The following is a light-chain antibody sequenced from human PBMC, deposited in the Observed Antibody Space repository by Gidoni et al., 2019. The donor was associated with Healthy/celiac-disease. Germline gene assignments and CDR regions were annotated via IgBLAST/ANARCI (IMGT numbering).Light chain of an antibody. CDR2: WAS. CDR3: QQYYSTPLT. Sequence: DIVMTQSPDSLAVSLGERATINCKSSQSVLYSSNNNNYVAWYQQKPGQPPKLLVYWASTRESGVTDRFSGSGSGTDFTLTISSLQAEEVAVYYCQQYYSTPLTFGGGTKVEIK. CDR1: QSVLYSSNNNNY. V-gene: IGKV4-1*01. J-gene: IGKJ4*01.